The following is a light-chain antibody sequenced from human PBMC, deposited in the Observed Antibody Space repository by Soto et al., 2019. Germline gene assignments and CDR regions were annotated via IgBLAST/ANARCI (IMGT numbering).Light chain of an antibody. CDR2: YVT. J-gene: IGLJ1*01. CDR1: NSDIGAYNY. CDR3: SSFTNSDSCG. Sequence: QSVLTQPASVSGSPGQSITISCTGTNSDIGAYNYVSWYQQHPGKAPELMIYYVTSQPSGVSYRFPGSKSDNTASLTISGFQAEDEADYYCSSFTNSDSCGFGAETKRAVL. V-gene: IGLV2-14*03.